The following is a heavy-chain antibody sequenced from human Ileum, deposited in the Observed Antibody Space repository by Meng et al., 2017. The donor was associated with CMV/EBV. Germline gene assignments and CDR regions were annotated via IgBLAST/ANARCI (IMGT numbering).Heavy chain of an antibody. CDR2: ISAYNGNT. CDR3: ARDIVVVPAAINSDFDY. V-gene: IGHV1-18*01. J-gene: IGHJ4*02. CDR1: YTFTSYG. Sequence: YTFTSYGISWVRQAPGQGLEWMGWISAYNGNTNYAQKLKGRVTMTTDTSTSTAYMELRSLRSDDTAVYYCARDIVVVPAAINSDFDYWGQGTLVTVSS. D-gene: IGHD2-2*02.